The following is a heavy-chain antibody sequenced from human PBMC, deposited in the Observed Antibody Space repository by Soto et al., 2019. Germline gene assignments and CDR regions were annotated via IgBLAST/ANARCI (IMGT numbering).Heavy chain of an antibody. CDR3: AKRRSAGWTLYYYYGMDV. Sequence: SCAASGFTFSSNAMSWVRQAPGKGLEWVSAISGSGGSTYYADSVKGRFTISRDNSKNTLYLQMNSLRAENTAVYYCAKRRSAGWTLYYYYGMDVWGQGTTVTVSS. V-gene: IGHV3-23*01. D-gene: IGHD2-15*01. J-gene: IGHJ6*02. CDR2: ISGSGGST. CDR1: GFTFSSNA.